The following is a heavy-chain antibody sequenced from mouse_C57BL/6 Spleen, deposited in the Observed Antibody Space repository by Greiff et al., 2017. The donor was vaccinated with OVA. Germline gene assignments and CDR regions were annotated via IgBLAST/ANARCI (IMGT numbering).Heavy chain of an antibody. CDR3: ARERGNYLYYLDY. CDR1: GYTFTSYW. Sequence: QVQLQQPGTELVKPGASVKLSCKASGYTFTSYWMHWVKQRPGQGLEWIGNINPSNGGTNYNEKFKSKATLTVDKSSSTAYMQLSSLTSDDSSVYYCARERGNYLYYLDYWGQGTTLTVSA. V-gene: IGHV1-53*01. J-gene: IGHJ2*01. CDR2: INPSNGGT. D-gene: IGHD2-1*01.